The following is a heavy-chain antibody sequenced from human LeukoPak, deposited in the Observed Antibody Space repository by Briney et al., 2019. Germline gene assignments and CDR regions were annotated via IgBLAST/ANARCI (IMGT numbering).Heavy chain of an antibody. CDR3: ASVDYDFWSGQVDY. CDR2: IKQDGSEK. J-gene: IGHJ4*02. CDR1: GFTFSSYW. D-gene: IGHD3-3*01. V-gene: IGHV3-7*01. Sequence: PGGSLRLSCAASGFTFSSYWMSWVRQAPGKGLEWVANIKQDGSEKYYVDSVKGRFTISRDNARNSLYLQMNSLRAEDTAVYYCASVDYDFWSGQVDYWGQGTLVTVSS.